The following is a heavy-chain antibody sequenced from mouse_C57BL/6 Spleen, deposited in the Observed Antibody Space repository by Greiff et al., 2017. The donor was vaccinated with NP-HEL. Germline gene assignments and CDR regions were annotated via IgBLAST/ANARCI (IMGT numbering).Heavy chain of an antibody. D-gene: IGHD1-1*01. V-gene: IGHV1-50*01. CDR1: GYTFTSYW. CDR2: IDPSDSYT. CDR3: ARSDYYYGSSYWYFDV. Sequence: QVQLQQPGAELVKPGASVKLSCKASGYTFTSYWMQWVKQRPGQGLEWIGEIDPSDSYTNYNQKFKGKATLTVDTSSSTAYMQLSSLTSEDSAVYYCARSDYYYGSSYWYFDVWGTGTTVTVSS. J-gene: IGHJ1*03.